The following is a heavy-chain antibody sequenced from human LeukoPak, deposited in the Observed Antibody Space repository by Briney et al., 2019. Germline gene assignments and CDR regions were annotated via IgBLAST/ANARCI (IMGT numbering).Heavy chain of an antibody. V-gene: IGHV3-33*01. CDR3: ASLIMPGIAAASTPN. CDR2: IWYDGSNN. CDR1: GFTFSSYG. D-gene: IGHD6-13*01. J-gene: IGHJ4*02. Sequence: PGGSLRLSCAASGFTFSSYGMHWVRQAPGKGLEWVAVIWYDGSNNYYADSVKGRFTISRDNSKNTLYLQMNSLRAEDTAVYYCASLIMPGIAAASTPNWGQGTLVTVSS.